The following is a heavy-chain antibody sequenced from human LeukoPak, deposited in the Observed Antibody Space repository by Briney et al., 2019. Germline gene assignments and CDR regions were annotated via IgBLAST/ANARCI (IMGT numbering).Heavy chain of an antibody. Sequence: GGSLRLSCAASGFTFSSYGMHWVRQAPGKGLEWVAVISYDGSNKYYADSVKGRFTISRDNSKNTLYLQMNSLRAEDTAVYYCARLFRVVVPAANTHFDYWGQGTLVTVSS. CDR2: ISYDGSNK. J-gene: IGHJ4*02. V-gene: IGHV3-30*03. CDR3: ARLFRVVVPAANTHFDY. CDR1: GFTFSSYG. D-gene: IGHD2-2*01.